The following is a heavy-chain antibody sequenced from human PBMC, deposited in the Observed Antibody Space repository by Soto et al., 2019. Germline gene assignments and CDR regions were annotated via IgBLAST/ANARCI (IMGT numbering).Heavy chain of an antibody. CDR2: VIPILGTA. Sequence: QVQLVQSGAEVKKPGSSVKVSCTASGGSLRNSVISWVRQAPAQRLEWMGGVIPILGTANYAQKFQGKVTMNRGQATRTAYKDLSSLSPDDTAVYYCARLGHPGHWGPGTLVIVSS. CDR3: ARLGHPGH. V-gene: IGHV1-69*01. J-gene: IGHJ4*02. CDR1: GGSLRNSV.